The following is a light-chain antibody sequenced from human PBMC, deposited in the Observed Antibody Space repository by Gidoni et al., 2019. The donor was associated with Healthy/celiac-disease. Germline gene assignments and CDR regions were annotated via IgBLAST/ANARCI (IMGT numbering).Light chain of an antibody. J-gene: IGLJ2*01. CDR1: KLGDKY. V-gene: IGLV3-1*01. CDR3: QAWDSSTEGV. Sequence: SYELPQPPSVSVSPGQTASITCSGDKLGDKYACWYQQKPGQSPVLVIYHDSKRPSGIPERFSGSNSGNTATLTISVTQAMDEAYYYCQAWDSSTEGVFGGGTKLNVL. CDR2: HDS.